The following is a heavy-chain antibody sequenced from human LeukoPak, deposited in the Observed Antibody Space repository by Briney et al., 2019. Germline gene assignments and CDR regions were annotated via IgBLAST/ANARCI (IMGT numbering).Heavy chain of an antibody. CDR1: GYTFTSYD. V-gene: IGHV1-8*01. Sequence: GAPVKVSCKASGYTFTSYDINWVRQATGQGLEWMGWMNPNSGNTGYAQKFQGRVTMTRNTSISTAYMELSSLRSEDTAVYYCARAELLWFGNRWFDPWGQGTLVTVSS. CDR2: MNPNSGNT. D-gene: IGHD3-10*01. J-gene: IGHJ5*02. CDR3: ARAELLWFGNRWFDP.